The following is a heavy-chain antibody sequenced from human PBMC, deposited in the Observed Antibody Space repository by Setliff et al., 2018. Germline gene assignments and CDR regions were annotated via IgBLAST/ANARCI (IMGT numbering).Heavy chain of an antibody. V-gene: IGHV3-74*01. CDR1: GLTLSNYW. Sequence: GGSLRLSCEASGLTLSNYWMHWVRQGPGKGLVWVSYINFDGSGTNYADSVKGRFTISRDNAKNTLYLQMNRLRAEDTAVYYCTRDWGEAGSTNAFDIWGQGTVVTVPS. D-gene: IGHD3-16*01. CDR3: TRDWGEAGSTNAFDI. J-gene: IGHJ3*02. CDR2: INFDGSGT.